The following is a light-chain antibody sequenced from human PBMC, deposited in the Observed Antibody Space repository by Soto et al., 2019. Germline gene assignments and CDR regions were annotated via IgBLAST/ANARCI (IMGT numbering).Light chain of an antibody. CDR2: KAS. J-gene: IGKJ4*01. CDR3: QQYNSYPLT. CDR1: QSISSW. V-gene: IGKV1-5*03. Sequence: DIQMTQSPSTLSASVGDRVTITCRASQSISSWLAWYQQKPGKAPNLLIYKASSLESGVPSRFSGSGSGTEFTLTSSRLQPDDFATYYCQQYNSYPLTFGGGTKVEIK.